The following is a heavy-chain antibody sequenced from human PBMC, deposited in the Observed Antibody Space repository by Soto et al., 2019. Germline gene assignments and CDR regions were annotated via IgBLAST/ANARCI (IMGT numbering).Heavy chain of an antibody. CDR2: INHSGST. D-gene: IGHD4-17*01. V-gene: IGHV4-34*01. J-gene: IGHJ4*02. CDR3: ARGPMYGDYGDYFDY. CDR1: GGSFSGNY. Sequence: QVQLQQWGAGLLKPSETLSLTCAVYGGSFSGNYWSWIRQPPGKGLEWIGEINHSGSTNYNPSLKSRVTISVDTSKNQFSLKLSSVTAADTAVYYCARGPMYGDYGDYFDYWGQGTLVTVSS.